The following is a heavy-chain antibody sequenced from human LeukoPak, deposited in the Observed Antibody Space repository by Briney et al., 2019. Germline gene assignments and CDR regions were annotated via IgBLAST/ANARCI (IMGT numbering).Heavy chain of an antibody. CDR3: ARGEDCSSTSCFWFDP. J-gene: IGHJ5*02. CDR2: IYYSGST. D-gene: IGHD2-2*01. Sequence: SETLSLTCTVSGGSISSYYWSWIRQPPGKGLEWIGYIYYSGSTNYNPSLTSRVTISVDTSKNQFSLKLSSVTAADTAVYYCARGEDCSSTSCFWFDPWGQGTLVTVSS. CDR1: GGSISSYY. V-gene: IGHV4-59*01.